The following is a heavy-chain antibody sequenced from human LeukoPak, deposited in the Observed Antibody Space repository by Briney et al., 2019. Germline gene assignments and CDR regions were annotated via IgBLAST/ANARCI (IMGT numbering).Heavy chain of an antibody. CDR3: ARDYYGSGSSDY. V-gene: IGHV3-30*04. CDR2: ISYDGSNK. J-gene: IGHJ4*02. CDR1: GFTFSSYA. Sequence: GGSLRLSCAASGFTFSSYAMQWVRQAPGKGLEGVAVISYDGSNKYYADSVKGRFTISRDNSKNTLYLQMNSLRAEDTAVYYRARDYYGSGSSDYWGQGTLVTVSA. D-gene: IGHD3-10*01.